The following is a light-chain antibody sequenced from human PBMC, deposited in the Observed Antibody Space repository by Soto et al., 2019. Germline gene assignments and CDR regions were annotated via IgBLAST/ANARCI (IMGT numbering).Light chain of an antibody. V-gene: IGKV3-20*01. Sequence: PGESSTFLWKASQFVSSRSLAWYQQKLGQAPRLLIYGASNRATGIPGRFSASGSGTDFTLTITPLEPEDFAVYFCQQYANSPITFGQGTRLEIK. CDR3: QQYANSPIT. J-gene: IGKJ5*01. CDR2: GAS. CDR1: QFVSSRS.